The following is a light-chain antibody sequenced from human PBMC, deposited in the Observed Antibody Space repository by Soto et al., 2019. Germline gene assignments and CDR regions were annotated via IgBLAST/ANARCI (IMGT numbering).Light chain of an antibody. V-gene: IGKV3-20*01. CDR2: GAS. CDR1: QSISSTS. J-gene: IGKJ5*01. Sequence: EIVLTQSPGTLSLSLGERATLSCRASQSISSTSLAWYQQKPGQAPGLLIYGASTRATGIPDRFSGSESGTDFTLTISRLEPEDFVVYYCQQYGNSPFTFGQGTRLEIK. CDR3: QQYGNSPFT.